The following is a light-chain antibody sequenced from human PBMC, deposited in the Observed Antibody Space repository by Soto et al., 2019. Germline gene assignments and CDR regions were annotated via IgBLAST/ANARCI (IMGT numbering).Light chain of an antibody. J-gene: IGKJ1*01. CDR1: QSVLYSSNNKNY. CDR3: QQYYWTPWT. Sequence: DIVMTQSPDSLAVSLGERATINCKSGQSVLYSSNNKNYLAWFQQKPGQPPKLLIYWASTRESGVPDRFGGSGSGTDFTLTISSLQAEDVAVYYCQQYYWTPWTFGQGTKVEIK. V-gene: IGKV4-1*01. CDR2: WAS.